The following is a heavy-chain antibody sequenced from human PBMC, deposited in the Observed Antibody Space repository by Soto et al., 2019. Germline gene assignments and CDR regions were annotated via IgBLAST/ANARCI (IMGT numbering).Heavy chain of an antibody. CDR3: ARSDAAAGLPGDY. J-gene: IGHJ4*02. V-gene: IGHV3-30-3*01. CDR2: ISYDGSNK. D-gene: IGHD6-13*01. CDR1: GFTFSSYA. Sequence: QVQLVESGGGVVQHGRSLRLSCAASGFTFSSYAMHWVRQAPGKGLEWVAVISYDGSNKYYADSVKGRFTISRDNSKNTLYLQMNSLRAEDMAVYYCARSDAAAGLPGDYWGQGTLVTVSS.